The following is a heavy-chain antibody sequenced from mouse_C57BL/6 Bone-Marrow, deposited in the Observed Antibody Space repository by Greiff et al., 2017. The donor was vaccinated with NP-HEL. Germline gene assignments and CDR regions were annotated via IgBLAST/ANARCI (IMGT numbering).Heavy chain of an antibody. V-gene: IGHV5-4*01. CDR3: EREWPPILYYYGSSYPYGYYDV. Sequence: EVHLVESGGGLVKPGGSLKLSCAASGFTFSSYAMSWVRQTPEKRLEWVATISDGGSYTYYPDHVKGRFTISSDNAKNNLYLQMSHLKSEDTAMYYCEREWPPILYYYGSSYPYGYYDVWGTGKTATVTS. D-gene: IGHD1-1*01. J-gene: IGHJ1*03. CDR2: ISDGGSYT. CDR1: GFTFSSYA.